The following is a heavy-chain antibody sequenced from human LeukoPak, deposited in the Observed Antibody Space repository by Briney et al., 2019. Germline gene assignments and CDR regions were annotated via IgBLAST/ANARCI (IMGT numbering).Heavy chain of an antibody. CDR1: GFTFSSYG. J-gene: IGHJ4*02. V-gene: IGHV3-23*01. CDR2: ITASGSGT. D-gene: IGHD4-17*01. Sequence: GGSLRLSCAASGFTFSSYGMRWVRQAPGKGLEYVSVITASGSGTSYADSVKGRFTISRDNSNNTLFLQMNSLRAEDTAVYYCTKIAGPTAYWGQGTLVTVSS. CDR3: TKIAGPTAY.